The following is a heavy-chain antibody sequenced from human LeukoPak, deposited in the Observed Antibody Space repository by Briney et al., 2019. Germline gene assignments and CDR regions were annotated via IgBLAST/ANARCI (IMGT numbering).Heavy chain of an antibody. J-gene: IGHJ6*03. V-gene: IGHV3-53*01. CDR1: GFTVSSNY. Sequence: GGSLRLSCAASGFTVSSNYMSWVRQAPGKGLEWVSVIYSGGTTCYADSVKGRFTISRDNSKNTLYLQMNSLRAEDTAVYYCASTRTGVYYYYMDVWGKGTTVTVSS. CDR3: ASTRTGVYYYYMDV. CDR2: IYSGGTT. D-gene: IGHD1/OR15-1a*01.